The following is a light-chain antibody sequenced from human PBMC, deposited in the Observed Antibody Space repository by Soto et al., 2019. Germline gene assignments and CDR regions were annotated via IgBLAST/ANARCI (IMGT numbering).Light chain of an antibody. Sequence: EIVLTQSPATLSLSPGERANISCRASQSVTTYLAWYQQKPGQAPRLLIYDASDRATGIPARFSGSGSGTDFTLTISSLEPEDFATFYCQQYKVYPYTFGQGTRLDI. J-gene: IGKJ2*01. CDR1: QSVTTY. CDR3: QQYKVYPYT. V-gene: IGKV3-11*01. CDR2: DAS.